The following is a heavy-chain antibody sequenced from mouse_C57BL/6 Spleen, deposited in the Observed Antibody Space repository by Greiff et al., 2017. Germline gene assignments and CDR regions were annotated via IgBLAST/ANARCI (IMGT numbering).Heavy chain of an antibody. Sequence: QVQLKESGPELVKPGASVKISCKASGYAFSSSWMNWVKQRPGKGLEWIGRIYPGDGDTNYNGKFKGKATLTADKSSSTAYMQLSSLTSEDSAVYLCASVLPVYAMDYWGQGTSVTVSS. CDR1: GYAFSSSW. J-gene: IGHJ4*01. D-gene: IGHD2-12*01. CDR2: IYPGDGDT. V-gene: IGHV1-82*01. CDR3: ASVLPVYAMDY.